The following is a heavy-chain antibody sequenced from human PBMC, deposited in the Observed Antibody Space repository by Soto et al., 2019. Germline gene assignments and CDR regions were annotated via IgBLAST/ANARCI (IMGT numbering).Heavy chain of an antibody. V-gene: IGHV1-18*01. D-gene: IGHD3-9*01. CDR3: AREYDILTGSPKGGDY. Sequence: ASVKVSCKASGYTFTSYGISWVRQAPGQGPEWMGWISAYNGNTNYAQKLQGRVTMTTDTSTSTAYMELRSLRSDDTAVYYCAREYDILTGSPKGGDYWGQGTLVTVSS. CDR1: GYTFTSYG. CDR2: ISAYNGNT. J-gene: IGHJ4*02.